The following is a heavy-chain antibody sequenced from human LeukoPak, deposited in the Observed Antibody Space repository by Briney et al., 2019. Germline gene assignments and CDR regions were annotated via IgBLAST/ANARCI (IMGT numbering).Heavy chain of an antibody. CDR3: ARANNWVHWFDP. Sequence: PGGSLRLSCAASGFTFNSSNMNWVRQAPGKGLEWVSYISGNSDTIYYADSVKGRFTISRDNAKNSLYLQMNSLRAEDTAVYYCARANNWVHWFDPWGQGTLVTVSS. CDR2: ISGNSDTI. D-gene: IGHD1-20*01. V-gene: IGHV3-48*01. CDR1: GFTFNSSN. J-gene: IGHJ5*02.